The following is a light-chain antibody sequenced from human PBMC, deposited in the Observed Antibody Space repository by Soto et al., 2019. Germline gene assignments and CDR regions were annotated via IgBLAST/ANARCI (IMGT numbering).Light chain of an antibody. CDR3: MQPLLWWT. CDR2: LGS. Sequence: IVMTQSPLSLPVPPGERASISCRSSQSLLHSNGYNYLDWYLQRPAQSPQLLIYLGSNRASGVPDRVSGSGSGTDFTLKSIGVEAEDVGVYYGMQPLLWWTFGQGTKVDIK. J-gene: IGKJ1*01. CDR1: QSLLHSNGYNY. V-gene: IGKV2-28*01.